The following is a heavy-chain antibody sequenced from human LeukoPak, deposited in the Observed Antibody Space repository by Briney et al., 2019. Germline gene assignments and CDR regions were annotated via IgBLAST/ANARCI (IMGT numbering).Heavy chain of an antibody. J-gene: IGHJ3*02. CDR2: INPNSGGT. D-gene: IGHD2-21*01. V-gene: IGHV1-2*02. CDR1: GYTFTGYY. Sequence: GASVKVSCKASGYTFTGYYMHWVRQAPGQGLEWMGWINPNSGGTNYAQKFQGRVTMTRDTSISTAYMELSRLRSDDTAVYYCARDFKRRIGYAFDIWGQGTMVTVSS. CDR3: ARDFKRRIGYAFDI.